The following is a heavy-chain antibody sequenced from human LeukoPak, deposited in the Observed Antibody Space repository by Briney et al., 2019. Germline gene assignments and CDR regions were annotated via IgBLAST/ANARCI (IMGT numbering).Heavy chain of an antibody. CDR3: ARDLSSGYLH. CDR2: ISDSGGST. D-gene: IGHD3-22*01. CDR1: GLTFTNYA. J-gene: IGHJ4*02. V-gene: IGHV3-23*01. Sequence: PGGSLRLSCAASGLTFTNYAMSWVRQAPGKGLEWVSAISDSGGSTYYADSVKGRFTISRDNAKNSLYLQMNSLRAEDTAVYYCARDLSSGYLHWGQGTLVTVSS.